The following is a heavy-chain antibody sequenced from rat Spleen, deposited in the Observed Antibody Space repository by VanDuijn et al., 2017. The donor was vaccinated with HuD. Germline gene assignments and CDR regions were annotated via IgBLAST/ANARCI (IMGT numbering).Heavy chain of an antibody. CDR3: ARPYTYYGYAYYFDY. CDR2: ITNVAGRT. D-gene: IGHD1-9*01. J-gene: IGHJ2*01. CDR1: GFTFNNYW. Sequence: EVQLEESGGGLVQPGRSLKLSCVASGFTFNNYWMTWIRQAPGKGLEWVASITNVAGRTHYPDSVKGRFTISRDNAQNTLYLQMNSLRSEDTATYYCARPYTYYGYAYYFDYWGQGVMVTVSS. V-gene: IGHV5-31*01.